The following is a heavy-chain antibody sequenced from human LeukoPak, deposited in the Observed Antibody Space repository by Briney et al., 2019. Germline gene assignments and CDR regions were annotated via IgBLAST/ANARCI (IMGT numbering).Heavy chain of an antibody. CDR1: GFTFSSYW. Sequence: GGSLRLSCAASGFTFSSYWMHWVRQAPGKGLVWVSRINSDGSSTNYADSVKGRFTISRDNAKNTLYLQMNSLGAEDTAVYYCARYCSRTSCSSFGISRAFDIWGQGTMVTVSS. J-gene: IGHJ3*02. V-gene: IGHV3-74*01. D-gene: IGHD2-2*01. CDR2: INSDGSST. CDR3: ARYCSRTSCSSFGISRAFDI.